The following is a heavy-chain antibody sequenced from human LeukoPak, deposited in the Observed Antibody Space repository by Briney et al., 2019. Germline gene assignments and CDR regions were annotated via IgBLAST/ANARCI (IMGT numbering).Heavy chain of an antibody. Sequence: PSETLSLTCTVSGGSISSYYWSWIRQPAGKGLEWIGRIYTSGSTNYNPSLKSRVTMSVDTSKNQFSLNLSSVTAADTAVYYCAREGYCSGGSCDNWFDPWGQGTLVTVSS. CDR1: GGSISSYY. J-gene: IGHJ5*02. V-gene: IGHV4-4*07. CDR3: AREGYCSGGSCDNWFDP. D-gene: IGHD2-15*01. CDR2: IYTSGST.